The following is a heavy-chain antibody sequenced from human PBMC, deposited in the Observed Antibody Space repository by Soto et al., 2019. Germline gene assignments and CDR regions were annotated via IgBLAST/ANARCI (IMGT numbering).Heavy chain of an antibody. CDR3: VCGGNFFVY. V-gene: IGHV3-7*01. J-gene: IGHJ4*02. D-gene: IGHD3-16*01. Sequence: VQLVESGGGLVQPGGSLRLSCAASGFTFSTDWMTWVRRPPGKGLEWVANLDQDGSERYYVDSVRGRFTISRDNAKNSLYLQMNSLRAEDTAVYYCVCGGNFFVYWGQGTLVTVSP. CDR1: GFTFSTDW. CDR2: LDQDGSER.